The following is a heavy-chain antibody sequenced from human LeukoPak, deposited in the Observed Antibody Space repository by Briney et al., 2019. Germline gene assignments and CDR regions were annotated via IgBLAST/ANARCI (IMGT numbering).Heavy chain of an antibody. CDR3: ARSHDIVVVPAAPADV. D-gene: IGHD2-2*01. Sequence: GGSLRLSCAASGFTFSSYGMHWVRQAPGKGLEWVAVISYDGSNKYYADSVKGRFTISRDNSKNTLYLQMNSLRAEDTAVYYCARSHDIVVVPAAPADVWGKGTTVTVSS. V-gene: IGHV3-30*03. J-gene: IGHJ6*04. CDR2: ISYDGSNK. CDR1: GFTFSSYG.